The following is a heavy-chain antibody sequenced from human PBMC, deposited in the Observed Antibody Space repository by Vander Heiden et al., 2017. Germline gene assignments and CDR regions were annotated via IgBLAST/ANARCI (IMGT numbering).Heavy chain of an antibody. V-gene: IGHV3-23*01. Sequence: EVPLLEAGGGLVQPGGSLGHTCAASGFTFNNYAMSWVRQAPGKGLEWVSAISRIGGSTYYADSVTGRFTISRDNSKNTLFLQMNSLRAEDTAVYYCAKSPITIIVQYSFDYWGQGTLVTVSS. D-gene: IGHD3-22*01. CDR3: AKSPITIIVQYSFDY. J-gene: IGHJ4*02. CDR2: ISRIGGST. CDR1: GFTFNNYA.